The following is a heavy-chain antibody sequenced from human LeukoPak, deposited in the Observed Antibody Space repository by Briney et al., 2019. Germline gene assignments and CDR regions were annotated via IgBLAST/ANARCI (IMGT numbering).Heavy chain of an antibody. CDR3: ARDSRSHYYYYYMDV. CDR2: INPNSGGT. CDR1: GYTFTGYY. V-gene: IGHV1-2*06. J-gene: IGHJ6*03. Sequence: ASVKVSCKASGYTFTGYYMHWVRQAPGQGLEWMGRINPNSGGTNYAQKFQGRVTMTRDTSISTAYMELSRLRSDDTAVYYCARDSRSHYYYYYMDVWGKGTTVTVSS.